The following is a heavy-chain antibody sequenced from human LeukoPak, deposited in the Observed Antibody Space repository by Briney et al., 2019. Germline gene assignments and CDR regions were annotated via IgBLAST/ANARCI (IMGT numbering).Heavy chain of an antibody. J-gene: IGHJ4*02. CDR2: IIPIFGTA. Sequence: ASVKVSCKASGSTFSSYAISWVRQAPGQGLEWMGGIIPIFGTANYAQKFQGRVTITADKSTSTAYMELSSLRSEDTAVYYCARSGIAAAGTDYWGQGTLVTVSS. CDR1: GSTFSSYA. CDR3: ARSGIAAAGTDY. D-gene: IGHD6-13*01. V-gene: IGHV1-69*06.